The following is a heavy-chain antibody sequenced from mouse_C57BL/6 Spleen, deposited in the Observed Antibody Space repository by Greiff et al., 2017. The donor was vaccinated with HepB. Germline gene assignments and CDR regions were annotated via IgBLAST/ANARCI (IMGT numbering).Heavy chain of an antibody. Sequence: VQLQESGAELVRPGSSVKLSCKASGYTFTSYWMHWVKQRPIQGLEWIGNIDPSDSETHYNQKFKDKATLTVDKSSSTAYMQLSSLTSEDSAVYYCARSTMVKDFDYWGQGTTLTVSS. V-gene: IGHV1-52*01. CDR2: IDPSDSET. CDR1: GYTFTSYW. D-gene: IGHD2-2*01. J-gene: IGHJ2*01. CDR3: ARSTMVKDFDY.